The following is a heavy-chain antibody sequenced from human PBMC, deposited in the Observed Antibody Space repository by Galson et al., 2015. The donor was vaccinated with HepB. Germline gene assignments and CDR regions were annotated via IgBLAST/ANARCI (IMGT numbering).Heavy chain of an antibody. D-gene: IGHD1-14*01. CDR2: ISSSDNTI. V-gene: IGHV3-11*01. CDR1: GFSFSDYY. CDR3: ARGKEARTLDY. Sequence: SLRLSCAASGFSFSDYYMTWIRQAPGKGLEWVSYISSSDNTIYYTDSVKGRFTISRDNAKNSLYLRMDSLRAEDTAVYYCARGKEARTLDYWGQGTLVTVSS. J-gene: IGHJ4*02.